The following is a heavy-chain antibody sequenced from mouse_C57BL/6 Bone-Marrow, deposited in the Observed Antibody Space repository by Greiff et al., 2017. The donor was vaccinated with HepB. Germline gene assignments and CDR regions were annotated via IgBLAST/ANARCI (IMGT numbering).Heavy chain of an antibody. CDR2: IYPGSGST. Sequence: QVQLQQPGAELVKPGASVKMSCKASGYTFTSYWITWVKQRPGQGLEWIGDIYPGSGSTNYNEKFKSKATLTVDPSSSTAYMQLSILTSEDSAVYYCARKIPMNGWLLPYAIDYWGQGTSVTVSS. CDR3: ARKIPMNGWLLPYAIDY. V-gene: IGHV1-55*01. D-gene: IGHD2-3*01. CDR1: GYTFTSYW. J-gene: IGHJ4*01.